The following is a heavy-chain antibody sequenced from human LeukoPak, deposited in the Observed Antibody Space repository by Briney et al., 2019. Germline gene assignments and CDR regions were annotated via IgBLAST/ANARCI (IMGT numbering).Heavy chain of an antibody. CDR2: ISGSGGST. CDR3: VRDYSHGFAY. Sequence: GGSLRLSCAASGFTFSSYAMSWVRQAPGKGLEWVSAISGSGGSTYYADSVKGRFTISRDNAKNSPYLQMNSLRAEDTAVYYCVRDYSHGFAYWGQGTLVTVSS. V-gene: IGHV3-23*01. CDR1: GFTFSSYA. J-gene: IGHJ4*02. D-gene: IGHD5-18*01.